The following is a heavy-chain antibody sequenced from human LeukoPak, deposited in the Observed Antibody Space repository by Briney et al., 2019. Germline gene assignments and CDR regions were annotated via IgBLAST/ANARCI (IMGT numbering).Heavy chain of an antibody. CDR3: ARRLGGNSGAFDI. CDR2: IYYSGNT. CDR1: GGSISSSYYY. V-gene: IGHV4-39*01. J-gene: IGHJ3*02. D-gene: IGHD4-23*01. Sequence: SETLSLTCTVSGGSISSSYYYWGWIRQPPGKGLEWIGNIYYSGNTYYNPSLKSRVTISVDTSKNQFSLKLSSVTVADTALYYCARRLGGNSGAFDIWGQGTMVTVSS.